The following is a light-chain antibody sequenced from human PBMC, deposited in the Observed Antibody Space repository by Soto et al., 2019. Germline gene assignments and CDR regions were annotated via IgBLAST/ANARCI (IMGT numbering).Light chain of an antibody. CDR2: GDT. Sequence: QSVLTQPPSVTGAPGQRVTISCTGSNSNIGEGYTVHWYQQFPGRVPKLLIYGDTNRPSGVPDRFSGSKSGTSATLAITGLQAEDEADYYCQSYDSSLPGLLFGVGTKLTVL. J-gene: IGLJ2*01. V-gene: IGLV1-40*01. CDR3: QSYDSSLPGLL. CDR1: NSNIGEGYT.